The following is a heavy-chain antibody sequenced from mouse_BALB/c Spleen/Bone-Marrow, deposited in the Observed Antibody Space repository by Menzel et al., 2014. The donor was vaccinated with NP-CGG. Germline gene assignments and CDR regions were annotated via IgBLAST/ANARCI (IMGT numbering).Heavy chain of an antibody. D-gene: IGHD1-2*01. CDR3: TRLTYYGLSDY. CDR1: GFDFSRYW. J-gene: IGHJ2*01. Sequence: DVKLQESGGGLVQPRGSLKLSCTASGFDFSRYWMSWVRQAPGKGLQWIGEINPESSTVNYTPSLKDKFIISRDNAKNALYLQVSKVRSEDTALYYCTRLTYYGLSDYWGQGTTLTVSS. CDR2: INPESSTV. V-gene: IGHV4-1*02.